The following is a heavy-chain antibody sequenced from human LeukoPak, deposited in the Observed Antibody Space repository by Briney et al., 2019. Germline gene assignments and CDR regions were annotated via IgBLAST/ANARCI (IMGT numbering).Heavy chain of an antibody. J-gene: IGHJ4*02. CDR1: GFTFSSYS. Sequence: GGSLRLSCAASGFTFSSYSMNWVRQAPGKGLEWVSSFSSSSSYIYYADSVKGRFTISRDNAKNSLYLQMNSLRAEDTAVYYCASEIAVGARGYFDYWGQGTLVTVSS. CDR2: FSSSSSYI. V-gene: IGHV3-21*01. D-gene: IGHD1-26*01. CDR3: ASEIAVGARGYFDY.